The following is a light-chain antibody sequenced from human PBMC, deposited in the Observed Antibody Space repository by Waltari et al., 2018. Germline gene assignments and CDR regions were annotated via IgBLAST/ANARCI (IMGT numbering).Light chain of an antibody. CDR2: QDI. J-gene: IGLJ3*02. CDR3: QALGSNRWV. V-gene: IGLV3-1*01. Sequence: SNELTQPPSVSVSPGQTASITCSGDILGSKYASWYQHKPGQSPLLVIYQDINRPSGIPGRCSGSKAGNTATLTISGTQAMDDADYYCQALGSNRWVFGGGTKLTVL. CDR1: ILGSKY.